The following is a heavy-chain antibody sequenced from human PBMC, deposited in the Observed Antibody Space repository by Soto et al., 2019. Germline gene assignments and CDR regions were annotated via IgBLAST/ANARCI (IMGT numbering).Heavy chain of an antibody. Sequence: SETLSLTCTVSGGSIITTTYYWVWIRQPPGKGPEWIGHIYYSGNTYYNPSLKSRVTMSVDTSKNQFSLRLTSVTAADTAVYYCARRLISNYYGMDVWGQGTTVTVSS. D-gene: IGHD3-3*02. CDR2: IYYSGNT. CDR3: ARRLISNYYGMDV. V-gene: IGHV4-39*01. CDR1: GGSIITTTYY. J-gene: IGHJ6*02.